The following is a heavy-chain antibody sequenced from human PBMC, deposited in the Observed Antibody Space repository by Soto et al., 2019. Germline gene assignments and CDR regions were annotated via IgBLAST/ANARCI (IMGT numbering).Heavy chain of an antibody. CDR2: MNPNIGNT. CDR1: GYTFTSYD. J-gene: IGHJ6*02. Sequence: QVQLEQSGAEVKKPGASVKVSCKASGYTFTSYDINWVRQATGQGLEWMGWMNPNIGNTGYAQKFQGRATMTRNTSISTAYIELSSLRSEDAAVYYCAREKRCMDVWGQGTTVTVSS. CDR3: AREKRCMDV. V-gene: IGHV1-8*01.